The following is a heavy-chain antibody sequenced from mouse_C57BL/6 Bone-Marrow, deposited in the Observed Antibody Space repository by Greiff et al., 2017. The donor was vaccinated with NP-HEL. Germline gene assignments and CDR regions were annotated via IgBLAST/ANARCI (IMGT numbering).Heavy chain of an antibody. V-gene: IGHV5-4*01. CDR1: GFTFSSYA. CDR2: ISDGGSYT. J-gene: IGHJ4*01. Sequence: EVQLQQSGGGLVKPGGSLKLSCAASGFTFSSYAMSWVRQTPEKRLEWVATISDGGSYTYYPDNVKGRFTISRDNAKNNLYLQMSHLKSEDTAMYYCAREGNPYYYAMDYWGQGTSVTVSS. D-gene: IGHD2-1*01. CDR3: AREGNPYYYAMDY.